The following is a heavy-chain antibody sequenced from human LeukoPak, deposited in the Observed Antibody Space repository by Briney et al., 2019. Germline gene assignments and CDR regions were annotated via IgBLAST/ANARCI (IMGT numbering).Heavy chain of an antibody. D-gene: IGHD5-18*01. J-gene: IGHJ4*02. CDR1: GFTFNNFG. CDR2: ISGSGGST. Sequence: GGSLRLSCTASGFTFNNFGMSWVRQAPGKGLEWVSAISGSGGSTYYADSVKGRFTISRDNSKNTLYLQMNSLRAEDTAVYYCAKNLLSYGLRYYFDYWGQGTLVTVSS. CDR3: AKNLLSYGLRYYFDY. V-gene: IGHV3-23*01.